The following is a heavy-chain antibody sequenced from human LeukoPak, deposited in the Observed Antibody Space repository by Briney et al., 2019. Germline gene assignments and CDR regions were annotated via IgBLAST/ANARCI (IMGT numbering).Heavy chain of an antibody. CDR2: INHSGST. D-gene: IGHD3-9*01. Sequence: KSSETQSLTCAVYGGSFSGYYWSWIRQPPGKGLEWIGEINHSGSTNYNPSLKSRVTISVDTSKNQFSLKLSSVTAADTAVYYCARGNILTGYNFDYWGQGTLVTVSS. J-gene: IGHJ4*02. CDR1: GGSFSGYY. V-gene: IGHV4-34*01. CDR3: ARGNILTGYNFDY.